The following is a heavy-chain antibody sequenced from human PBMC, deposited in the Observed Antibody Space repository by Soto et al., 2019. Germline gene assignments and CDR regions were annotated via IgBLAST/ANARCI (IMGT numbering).Heavy chain of an antibody. J-gene: IGHJ6*02. CDR3: ARDGRTMVRGVITVSYYYGMDV. D-gene: IGHD3-10*01. CDR2: INAGNGKT. Sequence: ASVKVSCKAAGYSVSSYGMDWVRQAPGQRLEWMGGINAGNGKTKKSEKFQGRVTITRDTSGNTASMELSNLRSEDTAGYYWARDGRTMVRGVITVSYYYGMDVWVQGTTVTVSS. CDR1: GYSVSSYG. V-gene: IGHV1-3*01.